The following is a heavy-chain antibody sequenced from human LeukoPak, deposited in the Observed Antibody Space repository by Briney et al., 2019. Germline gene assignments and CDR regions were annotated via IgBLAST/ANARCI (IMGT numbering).Heavy chain of an antibody. J-gene: IGHJ4*02. V-gene: IGHV3-30*18. D-gene: IGHD3-16*01. CDR3: AKGVYEGDY. Sequence: PGGSLRLSCVASGFTFSDHYMDWVRQAPGKGLEWVAVISYDGSNKYYADSVEGRFTISRDNSKNTLYLQMNSLRAEDTAVYYCAKGVYEGDYWGQGTLVTVSS. CDR2: ISYDGSNK. CDR1: GFTFSDHY.